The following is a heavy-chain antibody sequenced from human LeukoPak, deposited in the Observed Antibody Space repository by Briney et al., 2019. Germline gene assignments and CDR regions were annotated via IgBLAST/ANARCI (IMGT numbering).Heavy chain of an antibody. CDR3: ARTYCGSTSCPPDY. J-gene: IGHJ4*01. CDR1: GGSIASGGYY. CDR2: TYYSGSP. D-gene: IGHD2-2*01. Sequence: SQTLSLTCTVSGGSIASGGYYWSWLRPHPGKGLEWIGYTYYSGSPYYTPSLKSRVTVSVDTSRDQFSLKMSSVTAADTAVYYCARTYCGSTSCPPDYWGRGTLVTVSS. V-gene: IGHV4-31*03.